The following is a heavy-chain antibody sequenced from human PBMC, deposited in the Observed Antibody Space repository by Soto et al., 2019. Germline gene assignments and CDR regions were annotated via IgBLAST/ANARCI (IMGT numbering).Heavy chain of an antibody. V-gene: IGHV1-18*01. D-gene: IGHD2-2*01. Sequence: ASVKVSCKASGYTFTSYGISWVRQAPGQGLEWKGWISAYNGKTNYAQKIQGRVTMTTDTSTSTAYMEMRSLRSEDTAVYYCVRSVCSSTSCYVIYYGMDVWGQGTTVTVSS. J-gene: IGHJ6*02. CDR2: ISAYNGKT. CDR1: GYTFTSYG. CDR3: VRSVCSSTSCYVIYYGMDV.